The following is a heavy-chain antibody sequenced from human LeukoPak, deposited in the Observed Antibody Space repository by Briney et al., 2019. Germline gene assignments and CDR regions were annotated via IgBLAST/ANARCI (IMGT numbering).Heavy chain of an antibody. Sequence: PGGSLRLSCAASGLTFSSYEMNWVRQAPGKGLEWVSYISSSGSIIYYADSVKGRFTISRDNAKNSLYLQMNSLRAEDTAVYYCARDPMTPPGGYYYMDVWGKGTTVTVSS. J-gene: IGHJ6*03. CDR3: ARDPMTPPGGYYYMDV. CDR2: ISSSGSII. CDR1: GLTFSSYE. V-gene: IGHV3-48*03. D-gene: IGHD3-10*01.